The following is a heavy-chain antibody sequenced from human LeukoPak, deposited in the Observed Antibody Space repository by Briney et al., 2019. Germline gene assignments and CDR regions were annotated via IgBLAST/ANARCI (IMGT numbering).Heavy chain of an antibody. CDR2: IYYSGST. J-gene: IGHJ6*03. D-gene: IGHD7-27*01. CDR3: ARHTSPNWGSPYYYYMDV. Sequence: SQTLSLTCTVSGGSISGGSYYWSWIRQPPGKGLEWIGYIYYSGSTKYNLSLKSRVTISVDTSKNQLSLKLSSVTAADTAVYYCARHTSPNWGSPYYYYMDVWGKGTTVTVSS. CDR1: GGSISGGSYY. V-gene: IGHV4-61*01.